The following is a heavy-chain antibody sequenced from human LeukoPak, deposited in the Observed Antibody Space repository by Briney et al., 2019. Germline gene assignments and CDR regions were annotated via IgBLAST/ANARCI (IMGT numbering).Heavy chain of an antibody. J-gene: IGHJ3*02. CDR2: IYYSGST. D-gene: IGHD3-9*01. CDR3: ARDYDILTGYSPGAFDI. CDR1: GGSISSYY. Sequence: PSATLSLTCTVSGGSISSYYWSWIRQPPGKGLEWIGYIYYSGSTNYNPSLKSRVTISVDTSKNQFSLKLSSVTAADTAVYYCARDYDILTGYSPGAFDIWGQGTMVTVSS. V-gene: IGHV4-59*01.